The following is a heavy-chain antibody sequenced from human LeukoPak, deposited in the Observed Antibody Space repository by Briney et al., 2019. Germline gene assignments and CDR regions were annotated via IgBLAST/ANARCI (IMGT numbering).Heavy chain of an antibody. CDR2: SNAGNGNT. Sequence: ASVKVSCKASGYTFTSYAMHWVRQAPGQRLEWMGWSNAGNGNTKYSQEFQGRVTITRDTSASTAYMELSSLRSEDTAVYYCAEGSSGYSYGMDVWGQGTTVTVSS. D-gene: IGHD3-22*01. CDR3: AEGSSGYSYGMDV. V-gene: IGHV1-3*02. CDR1: GYTFTSYA. J-gene: IGHJ6*02.